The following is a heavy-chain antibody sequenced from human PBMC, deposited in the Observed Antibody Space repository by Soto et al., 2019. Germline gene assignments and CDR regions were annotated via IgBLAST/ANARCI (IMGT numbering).Heavy chain of an antibody. CDR3: ARGALQYRAYYYKGLEV. J-gene: IGHJ6*02. D-gene: IGHD4-4*01. CDR1: GGSISIYY. V-gene: IGHV4-59*08. CDR2: IYYSGST. Sequence: TSETLSLTCTVSGGSISIYYWSWIRQPTGKGLEWIGYIYYSGSTNYNASLKSRVTISVNTSKHQFTLKLSSVTAADTALYYCARGALQYRAYYYKGLEVWGQGTRVPVSS.